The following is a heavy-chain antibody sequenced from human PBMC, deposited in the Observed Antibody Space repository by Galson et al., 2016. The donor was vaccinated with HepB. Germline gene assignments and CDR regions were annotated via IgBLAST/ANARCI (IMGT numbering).Heavy chain of an antibody. V-gene: IGHV3-30*12. Sequence: SLRLSCAASGFTFRSYGMHWVRQAPGQGLEWVAGIYFDGSQKYYADSVKGRFTISRDNAEHSLYLQMNSLRAEDTAVYYCVRDWDYWGQGTLATVSA. CDR2: IYFDGSQK. CDR3: VRDWDY. J-gene: IGHJ4*02. CDR1: GFTFRSYG.